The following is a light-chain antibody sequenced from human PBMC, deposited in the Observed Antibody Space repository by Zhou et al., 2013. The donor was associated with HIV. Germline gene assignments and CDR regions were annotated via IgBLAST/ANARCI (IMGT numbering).Light chain of an antibody. Sequence: DIQMTQSPSTLSASVGDRVTITCRASQSIGNWLAWYHQKPGKAPKLLIYDASNLETGVPSTFSGSGSGTDFTFTISSLQPEDIATYYCQQHDNLPLTFGGGTKVEIK. CDR1: QSIGNW. CDR2: DAS. V-gene: IGKV1-33*01. CDR3: QQHDNLPLT. J-gene: IGKJ4*01.